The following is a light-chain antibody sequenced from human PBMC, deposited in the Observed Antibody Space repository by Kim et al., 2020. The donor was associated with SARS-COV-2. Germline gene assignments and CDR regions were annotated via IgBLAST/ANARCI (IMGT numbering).Light chain of an antibody. J-gene: IGLJ2*01. Sequence: SYELTQPPSVSVSPGQTASITCSGDKLGDKYAFWYQQKPGHSPVLVIYQDNKRPSGSPERLAVSNVANKTTLTISGTQAMDEADNHCQAWDRSTAGFGGG. V-gene: IGLV3-1*01. CDR3: QAWDRSTAG. CDR2: QDN. CDR1: KLGDKY.